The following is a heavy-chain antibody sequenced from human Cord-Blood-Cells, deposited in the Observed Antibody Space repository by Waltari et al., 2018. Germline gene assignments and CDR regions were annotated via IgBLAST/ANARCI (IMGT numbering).Heavy chain of an antibody. D-gene: IGHD1-26*01. CDR3: AWTGGSYFDY. CDR1: GYTPTALS. Sequence: VQLVQSGAEVMKPGASVKVSCRVSGYTPTALSMHWVRQAPGKGLESMGGFDPEDGETIYTQKFQGRVTMTEDTSTDTAYMELCSLRSEDTAVYYCAWTGGSYFDYWGQGTLVTVSS. CDR2: FDPEDGET. J-gene: IGHJ4*02. V-gene: IGHV1-24*01.